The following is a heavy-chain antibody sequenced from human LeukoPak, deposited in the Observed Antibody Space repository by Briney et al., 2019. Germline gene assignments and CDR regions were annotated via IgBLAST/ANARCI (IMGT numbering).Heavy chain of an antibody. Sequence: GGSLRLSCAASGFTFSSYAMHWVRQAPGKGLEWVAVISYDGSNKYYADSVKGRFTISRDNSKNTLYLQMNSLRAEDTAVYYCARGEGPNSGYDYWGQGTLVTVSS. CDR1: GFTFSSYA. V-gene: IGHV3-30*04. CDR2: ISYDGSNK. D-gene: IGHD5-12*01. CDR3: ARGEGPNSGYDY. J-gene: IGHJ4*02.